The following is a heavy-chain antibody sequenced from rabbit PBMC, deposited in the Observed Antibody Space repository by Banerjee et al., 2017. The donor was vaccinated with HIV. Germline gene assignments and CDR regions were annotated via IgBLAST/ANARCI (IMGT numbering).Heavy chain of an antibody. D-gene: IGHD3-1*01. Sequence: QEQLVESGGGLVQPGGSLKLSCKASGFDFSSYGVSWVRQAPGKGLEWIGYIDPIFGSTYYASWAKGRFTISKTSSTTVTLQMTSLTAADTATYFCARDGGAIGVGYGSFNLWGPGTLVTVS. CDR1: GFDFSSYG. CDR2: IDPIFGST. V-gene: IGHV1S45*01. CDR3: ARDGGAIGVGYGSFNL. J-gene: IGHJ4*01.